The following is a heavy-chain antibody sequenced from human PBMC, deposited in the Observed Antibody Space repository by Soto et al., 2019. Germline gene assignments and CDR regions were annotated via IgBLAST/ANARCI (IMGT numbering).Heavy chain of an antibody. D-gene: IGHD3-16*01. Sequence: EVLLVESGGGSVQPGGSLRLSCTASGFTFSSYEMNWVRQAPGKGLEWISYISTSGRTIFDAGSVKGRFTISRDNTRNTLFLQMDSLRPEDTAVYYCARQPAHVYEASPKWFDPWGQGTLVIVSS. J-gene: IGHJ5*02. CDR1: GFTFSSYE. CDR3: ARQPAHVYEASPKWFDP. V-gene: IGHV3-48*03. CDR2: ISTSGRTI.